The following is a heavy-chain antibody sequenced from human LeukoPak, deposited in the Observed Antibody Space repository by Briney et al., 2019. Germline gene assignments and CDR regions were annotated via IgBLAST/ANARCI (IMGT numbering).Heavy chain of an antibody. CDR1: GNTFIGNY. Sequence: ASVKVSCTASGNTFIGNYRHWVRQARGQGLEWMGWINPNSGGANYAQRFQGRVTMTRDTSVTTAFLDLDRLTSDDTAVYYCVTRSYTSGWPTWGQGTLVTVSS. CDR2: INPNSGGA. D-gene: IGHD6-19*01. V-gene: IGHV1-2*02. J-gene: IGHJ5*02. CDR3: VTRSYTSGWPT.